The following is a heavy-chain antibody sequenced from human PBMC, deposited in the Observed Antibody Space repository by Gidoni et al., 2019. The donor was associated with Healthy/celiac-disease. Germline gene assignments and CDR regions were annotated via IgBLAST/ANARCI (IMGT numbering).Heavy chain of an antibody. CDR2: IKQDGSEK. CDR3: ATSRDGYIMGYFDY. Sequence: EVQLVESGGGLVQPGGSLRLSCAASGFTFSSYWMSWVRQAPGKGLEWVANIKQDGSEKYYVDSVKGRFTISRDNAKNSLYLQMNSLRAEDTAVYYCATSRDGYIMGYFDYWGQGTLVTVSS. CDR1: GFTFSSYW. D-gene: IGHD5-12*01. J-gene: IGHJ4*02. V-gene: IGHV3-7*05.